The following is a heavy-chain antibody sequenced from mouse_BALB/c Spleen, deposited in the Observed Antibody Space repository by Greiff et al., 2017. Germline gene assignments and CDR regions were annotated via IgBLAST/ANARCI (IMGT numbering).Heavy chain of an antibody. CDR1: GFAFSSYD. V-gene: IGHV5-12-1*01. Sequence: EVMLVESGGGLVKPGGSLKLSCAASGFAFSSYDMSWVRQTPEKRLEWVAYISSGGGSTYYPDTVKGRFTISRDNAKNTLYLQMSSLKSEDTAMYYCARRGGTNYAMDYWGQGTSVTVSS. D-gene: IGHD3-3*01. CDR3: ARRGGTNYAMDY. CDR2: ISSGGGST. J-gene: IGHJ4*01.